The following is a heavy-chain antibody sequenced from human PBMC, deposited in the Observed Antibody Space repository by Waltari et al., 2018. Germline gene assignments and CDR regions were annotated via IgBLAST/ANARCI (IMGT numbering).Heavy chain of an antibody. CDR1: GGSISSSNW. Sequence: QVQLQESGPGLVKPSGTLSLTCAVSGGSISSSNWWSWVRQPPGKGLEWIGEIYHSGSTNYNPSLKSRVTISVDKSKNQFSLKLSSVTAADTAVYYCARTALYYGPTPNYYYYGMDVWGQGTTVTVSS. D-gene: IGHD3-10*01. J-gene: IGHJ6*02. CDR2: IYHSGST. CDR3: ARTALYYGPTPNYYYYGMDV. V-gene: IGHV4-4*02.